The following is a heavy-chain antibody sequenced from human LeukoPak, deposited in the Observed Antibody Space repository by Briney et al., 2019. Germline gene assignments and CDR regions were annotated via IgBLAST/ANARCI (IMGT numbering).Heavy chain of an antibody. CDR1: GFTFSSYG. CDR2: ISYDGSNK. CDR3: ARWRTGTIFDY. V-gene: IGHV3-30*03. D-gene: IGHD1-7*01. J-gene: IGHJ4*02. Sequence: PGGSLRLSCAAYGFTFSSYGMHWDRQAPGKGLEWVALISYDGSNKDYADSVKGRFTISRDNSKNTLYLQMNSLRPEDTAVYYCARWRTGTIFDYWGQGTLVIVSS.